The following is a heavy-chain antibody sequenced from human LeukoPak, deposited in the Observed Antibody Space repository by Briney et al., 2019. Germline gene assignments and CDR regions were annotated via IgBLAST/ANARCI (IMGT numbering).Heavy chain of an antibody. CDR1: GDSVSNYWY. Sequence: SETLSLTCTVSGDSVSNYWYWGWIRQPPGKDLEWIGTIYYSGTTYYNPSLKSRVTILIDTSKNQFSLKLSSVTAADTAVYYCARGVVAAAGYFASGAQETLATSSS. CDR2: IYYSGTT. V-gene: IGHV4-38-2*02. D-gene: IGHD6-13*01. J-gene: IGHJ4*02. CDR3: ARGVVAAAGYFAS.